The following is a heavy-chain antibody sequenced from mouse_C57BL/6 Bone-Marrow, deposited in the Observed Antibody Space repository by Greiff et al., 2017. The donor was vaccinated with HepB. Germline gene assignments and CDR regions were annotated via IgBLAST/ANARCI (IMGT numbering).Heavy chain of an antibody. CDR3: ANYYGNPVVAY. V-gene: IGHV5-4*03. J-gene: IGHJ3*01. CDR2: ISDGGSYT. CDR1: GFTFSSSA. Sequence: EVKLVESGGGLVKPGGSLKLSCAASGFTFSSSAMSWVRQTPEKRLEWVATISDGGSYTYYPDNVKGRFTISRDNAKNNLYLQMSHLKSEDTAMYYCANYYGNPVVAYWGQGTLVTVSA. D-gene: IGHD2-1*01.